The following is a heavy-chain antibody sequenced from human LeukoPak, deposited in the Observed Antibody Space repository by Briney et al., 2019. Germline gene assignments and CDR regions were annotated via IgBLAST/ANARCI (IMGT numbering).Heavy chain of an antibody. J-gene: IGHJ3*02. CDR3: ARGTAAAGTSSSDAFDI. CDR2: IWYDGSNK. Sequence: SGGSLRLSCAASGFTFSSYGMHWVRQAPGKGLEWVAVIWYDGSNKYYADSVKGRFTISRDNSKNTLYLQMNSLRAEDTAVYYCARGTAAAGTSSSDAFDIWGQGTMVTVSS. D-gene: IGHD6-13*01. V-gene: IGHV3-33*01. CDR1: GFTFSSYG.